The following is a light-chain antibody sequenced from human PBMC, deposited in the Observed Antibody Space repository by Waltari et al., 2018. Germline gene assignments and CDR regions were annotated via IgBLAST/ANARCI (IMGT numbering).Light chain of an antibody. V-gene: IGKV3-15*01. J-gene: IGKJ4*01. Sequence: VMTQSPATLSVSPGERATLSCRASQSVSSNLAWYQQKPGQAPRLLIYGASTRATGIPARFSGSGSGTEFTLTISSMQSEDFAVYYCQQYNNWRAFGGGTKVEIK. CDR1: QSVSSN. CDR2: GAS. CDR3: QQYNNWRA.